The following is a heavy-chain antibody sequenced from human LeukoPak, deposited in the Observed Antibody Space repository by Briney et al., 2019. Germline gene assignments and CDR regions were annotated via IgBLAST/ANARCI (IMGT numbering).Heavy chain of an antibody. D-gene: IGHD2-8*01. CDR1: GFTLRSSA. Sequence: PSGGSLRLSCAASGFTLRSSAMSWVRQAPGKGLEWVSAISGDGGTISYAASVRGRFTISRDNAKNTLFLQMSSLRAGDTALYYCAKELYGNPSGYWGQGTRVTVSS. V-gene: IGHV3-23*01. J-gene: IGHJ4*02. CDR3: AKELYGNPSGY. CDR2: ISGDGGTI.